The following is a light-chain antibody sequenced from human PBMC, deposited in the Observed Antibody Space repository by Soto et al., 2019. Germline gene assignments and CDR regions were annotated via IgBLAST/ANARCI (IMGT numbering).Light chain of an antibody. V-gene: IGKV3-20*01. Sequence: EIVLTQSPVTLSLSPGERGTLSCRASQSVDTRRFAWYQQRPGQAPRLLIYAASFRATGTPDRFSGSGSGRDFTLTISRLEPEDVAVYYCQQSVKSPWTFGQGTKVDIK. CDR1: QSVDTRR. CDR2: AAS. CDR3: QQSVKSPWT. J-gene: IGKJ1*01.